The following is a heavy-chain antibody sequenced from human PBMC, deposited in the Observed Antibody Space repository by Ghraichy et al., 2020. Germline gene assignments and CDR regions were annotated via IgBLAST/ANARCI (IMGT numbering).Heavy chain of an antibody. CDR2: VGGISGTYAT. Sequence: GGSLRLSCADGRLEEHTSELQSGIRTSGAGLGWVNRVGGISGTYATMYAASVKGRFTISRDDLKNTAYLQMNSLKTEDTAVYYCAGQMYDISGYSYPYWGRGPIVTVSS. D-gene: IGHD3-22*01. CDR1: RLEEHTSE. J-gene: IGHJ4*02. CDR3: AGQMYDISGYSYPY. V-gene: IGHV3-73*01.